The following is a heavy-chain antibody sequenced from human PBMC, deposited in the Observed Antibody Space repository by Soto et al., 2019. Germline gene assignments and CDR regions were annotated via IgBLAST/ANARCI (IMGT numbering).Heavy chain of an antibody. D-gene: IGHD3-9*01. J-gene: IGHJ5*02. Sequence: PGGSLRLSCAASGFTFSSYAMSWVRQAPGKGLEWVSAISGSGGSTYYADSVKGRFTISRDNSKNTLYLQMNSLRAEDTAVYYCAKDATTLRYFDWSPHYNWFDPWGQGTLVTVSS. CDR2: ISGSGGST. CDR3: AKDATTLRYFDWSPHYNWFDP. CDR1: GFTFSSYA. V-gene: IGHV3-23*01.